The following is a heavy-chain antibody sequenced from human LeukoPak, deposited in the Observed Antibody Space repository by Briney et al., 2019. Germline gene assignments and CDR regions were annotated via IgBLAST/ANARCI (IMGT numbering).Heavy chain of an antibody. CDR1: GFTFSSHG. J-gene: IGHJ4*02. V-gene: IGHV3-23*01. CDR2: ISGCGDKT. CDR3: ASWNYVEY. Sequence: GGSLRLSCAASGFTFSSHGMSWVRQVPGKGLEWVSFISGCGDKTYYADSVKGRFTISRDNSKNTLFLQMNSLRAEDTAVYYCASWNYVEYWGQGTLVTVSS.